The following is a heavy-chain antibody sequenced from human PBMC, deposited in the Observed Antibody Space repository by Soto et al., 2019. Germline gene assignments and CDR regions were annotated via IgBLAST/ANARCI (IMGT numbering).Heavy chain of an antibody. CDR3: ARVGNSGSFPYFDY. CDR2: INAGNGNT. CDR1: GYTFTSYA. Sequence: ASVKVSCKASGYTFTSYAMHWVRQAPGQRLEWMGWINAGNGNTKYSQKFQGRVTMTTDTSTSTAYMELRSLRSDDTALYYCARVGNSGSFPYFDYWGQGTLVTVSS. J-gene: IGHJ4*02. D-gene: IGHD1-26*01. V-gene: IGHV1-3*01.